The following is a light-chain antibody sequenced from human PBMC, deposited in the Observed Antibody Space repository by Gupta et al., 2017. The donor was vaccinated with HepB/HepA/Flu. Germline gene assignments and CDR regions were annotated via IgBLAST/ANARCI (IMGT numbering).Light chain of an antibody. J-gene: IGKJ1*01. CDR2: AVS. CDR3: LQHNSFPWT. V-gene: IGKV1-17*01. Sequence: DIQMTQSPSSLSASVGDRVTITCRASQGIRTDLGWYQQKPGKPPKRLIYAVSRLQSGVPSRFSGSGSGTEFTLTISSLQPEDFAIYYCLQHNSFPWTFGQGTKVEIE. CDR1: QGIRTD.